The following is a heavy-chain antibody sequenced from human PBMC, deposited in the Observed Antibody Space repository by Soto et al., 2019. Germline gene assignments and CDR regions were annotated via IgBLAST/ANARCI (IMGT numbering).Heavy chain of an antibody. CDR3: ARGGAQFDY. V-gene: IGHV3-64*01. J-gene: IGHJ4*02. CDR2: ISSNGGST. CDR1: GFTFSNYA. D-gene: IGHD1-26*01. Sequence: EVQLVESGGGLVQPGGSLRLSCAASGFTFSNYAVHWVRQAPGKGLEYVSTISSNGGSTYYANSVKGRFTISRDNSKNTLYLQMGSLRADDMAVYYSARGGAQFDYWGQGTLVTVSS.